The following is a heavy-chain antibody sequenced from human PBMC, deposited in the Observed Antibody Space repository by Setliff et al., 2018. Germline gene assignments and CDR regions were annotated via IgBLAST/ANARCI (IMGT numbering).Heavy chain of an antibody. V-gene: IGHV3-48*01. Sequence: GGSLRLFCAASGFTFSSYNMDWVRQAPGKGLEWVSYINSRSSTIFYADSVKGRFTISRDNAKNSLYLQMNSLKTEDTAVYYCTTGSVCVGDCYSGRLNYWGQGTLVTVSS. J-gene: IGHJ4*02. CDR3: TTGSVCVGDCYSGRLNY. CDR1: GFTFSSYN. D-gene: IGHD2-21*02. CDR2: INSRSSTI.